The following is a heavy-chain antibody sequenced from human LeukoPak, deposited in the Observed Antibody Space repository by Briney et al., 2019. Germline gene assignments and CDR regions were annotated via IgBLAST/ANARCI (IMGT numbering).Heavy chain of an antibody. Sequence: PGGSLRLSCAASGFSFSTYGMSWVRQAPGKGLEWVANIKQDGSEKYYVDSVKGRFTISRDNAKNSLYLQMNSLRAEDTAVYYCARMDNLYSGTYHSDFWGQGTLVTVSS. J-gene: IGHJ4*02. V-gene: IGHV3-7*01. CDR3: ARMDNLYSGTYHSDF. CDR2: IKQDGSEK. D-gene: IGHD1-26*01. CDR1: GFSFSTYG.